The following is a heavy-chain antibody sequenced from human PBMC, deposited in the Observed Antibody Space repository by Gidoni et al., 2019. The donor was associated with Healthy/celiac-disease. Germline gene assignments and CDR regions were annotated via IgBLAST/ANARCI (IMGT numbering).Heavy chain of an antibody. CDR2: ICYSGST. V-gene: IGHV4-61*01. CDR3: ASSRAKWDSESGGTDY. Sequence: QVQLQGSDARRMQPSQSLSLTCTLSGGSVSRDRYHWSWIRHHPGKGLEWIGYICYSGSTNYNPSRKSRVTISVDTAKNKFSLKLSSVTAADTAVDYCASSRAKWDSESGGTDYWGQGTLVTVSS. J-gene: IGHJ4*02. CDR1: GGSVSRDRYH. D-gene: IGHD1-26*01.